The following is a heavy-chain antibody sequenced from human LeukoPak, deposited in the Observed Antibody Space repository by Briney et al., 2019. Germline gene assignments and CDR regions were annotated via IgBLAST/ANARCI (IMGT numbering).Heavy chain of an antibody. D-gene: IGHD2-15*01. CDR2: INHSGST. Sequence: PSETLSLTCTVSGGSISSSSYYWGWIRQPPGKGLEWIGEINHSGSTNYNPSLKSRVTISVDTSKNQFSLKLSSVTAADTAVYYCARGSCSGGSCYSGARWFDPWGQGTLVTVFS. CDR1: GGSISSSSYY. J-gene: IGHJ5*02. V-gene: IGHV4-39*07. CDR3: ARGSCSGGSCYSGARWFDP.